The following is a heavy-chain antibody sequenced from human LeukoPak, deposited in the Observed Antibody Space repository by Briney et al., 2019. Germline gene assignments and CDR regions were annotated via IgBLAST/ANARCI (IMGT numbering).Heavy chain of an antibody. CDR3: VRGNPFGGY. Sequence: GGSLILSCAASGFTLSSYWMIWVRQAPGKGLEWVANIKQDGSEISYVDSVKGRFTISRDNAKNSLYLQMNSLRAEDTAVYYCVRGNPFGGYWGQGTLVTVSS. CDR2: IKQDGSEI. J-gene: IGHJ4*02. D-gene: IGHD2-15*01. V-gene: IGHV3-7*03. CDR1: GFTLSSYW.